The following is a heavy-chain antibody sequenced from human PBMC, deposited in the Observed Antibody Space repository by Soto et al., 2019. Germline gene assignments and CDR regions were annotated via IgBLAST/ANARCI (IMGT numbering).Heavy chain of an antibody. CDR2: ISYDGSNK. J-gene: IGHJ6*02. Sequence: QVQLVESGGGVVQPGRSLRLSCAASGFTFSSYGMHWVRQAPGKGLEWVAVISYDGSNKYYADSVKGRFTISRDNSKNTLYLQMNSLRSEDTAVYYCAKDLPGIAAAAIRLYYYYGMDVWGQGTTVTVSS. D-gene: IGHD6-13*01. CDR1: GFTFSSYG. CDR3: AKDLPGIAAAAIRLYYYYGMDV. V-gene: IGHV3-30*18.